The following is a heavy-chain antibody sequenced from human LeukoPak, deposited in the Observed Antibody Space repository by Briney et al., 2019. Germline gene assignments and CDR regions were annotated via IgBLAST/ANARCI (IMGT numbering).Heavy chain of an antibody. V-gene: IGHV3-66*01. CDR2: IYSGDST. D-gene: IGHD2-15*01. CDR3: ARDEEGYCSGGSCYPRWLD. Sequence: GGSLRLSCAASGFTVSSNYMSWVRQAPGKGLEWVAVIYSGDSTYYADSVKGRFAISRGNTKNTLNLQMNSLRVEDTAVYYCARDEEGYCSGGSCYPRWLDWGQGTLVTVSS. J-gene: IGHJ4*02. CDR1: GFTVSSNY.